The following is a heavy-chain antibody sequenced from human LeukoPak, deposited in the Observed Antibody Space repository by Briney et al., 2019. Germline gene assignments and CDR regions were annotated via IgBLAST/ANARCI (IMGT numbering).Heavy chain of an antibody. Sequence: SVKVSCKASGFTFTSSAVQWVRQARGQRLEGIGWIVVGSGNTNYAQKFQERVTITRDMSTSTAYMELSSLRSEDTAVYYCAAYGDIVVVPAATYYFDYWGQGTLVTVSS. D-gene: IGHD2-2*01. CDR2: IVVGSGNT. J-gene: IGHJ4*02. CDR1: GFTFTSSA. V-gene: IGHV1-58*01. CDR3: AAYGDIVVVPAATYYFDY.